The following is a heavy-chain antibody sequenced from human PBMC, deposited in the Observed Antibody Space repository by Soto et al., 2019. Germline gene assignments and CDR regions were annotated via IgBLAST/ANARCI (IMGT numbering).Heavy chain of an antibody. CDR1: GFTSSSYS. V-gene: IGHV3-21*01. J-gene: IGHJ6*02. CDR3: ARDQSRRSYGMDV. CDR2: ISSSSSYI. Sequence: EVQLVESGGGLVKPGGSLRLSCAASGFTSSSYSMNWVRQAPGKGLEWVSSISSSSSYIYYADSVKGRFTISRDNAKNSLYLQMNSLRAEDTAVYYCARDQSRRSYGMDVWGQGTTVTVSS.